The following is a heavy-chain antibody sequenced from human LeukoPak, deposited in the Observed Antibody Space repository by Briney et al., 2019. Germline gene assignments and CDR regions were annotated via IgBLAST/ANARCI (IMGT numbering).Heavy chain of an antibody. CDR3: AKGSSGWDFDY. Sequence: GGSLRLSCAASGFTFSSYVMNWVRQAPGKGLEWVSAISDTGGSPYYADSVRGRFTISRDNSKNTLYLQMNSLRAEDTAVYYCAKGSSGWDFDYWGQGTLVTVSS. CDR2: ISDTGGSP. V-gene: IGHV3-23*01. D-gene: IGHD6-19*01. CDR1: GFTFSSYV. J-gene: IGHJ4*02.